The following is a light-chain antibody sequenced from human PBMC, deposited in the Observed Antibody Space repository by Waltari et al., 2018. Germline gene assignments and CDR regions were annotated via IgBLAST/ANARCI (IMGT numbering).Light chain of an antibody. CDR3: AAWDDSVTGVV. Sequence: QSVLTPPHSSSGTLGQRVPISCSGTISNIGKNAVNWYPQLPQSAPKLLVYYKNQRPSGVPYRFSASKSGTSASLVISGLQSEDEADYYCAAWDDSVTGVVFGGGTKLTVL. J-gene: IGLJ3*02. CDR2: YKN. V-gene: IGLV1-44*01. CDR1: ISNIGKNA.